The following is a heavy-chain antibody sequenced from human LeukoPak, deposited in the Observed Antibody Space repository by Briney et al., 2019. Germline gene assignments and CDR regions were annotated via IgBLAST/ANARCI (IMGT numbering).Heavy chain of an antibody. V-gene: IGHV1-18*01. CDR3: ARDLDTYSSGPTYFDY. J-gene: IGHJ4*02. CDR1: GYTFTSYG. Sequence: ASVKVSCKASGYTFTSYGISWVRQAPGQGLEWMGWISAYNGNTNYAQKLQGRVTMTTDTSTSTAYMELRSLRSDDTAVYYCARDLDTYSSGPTYFDYWGQGTLVTVSS. CDR2: ISAYNGNT. D-gene: IGHD6-19*01.